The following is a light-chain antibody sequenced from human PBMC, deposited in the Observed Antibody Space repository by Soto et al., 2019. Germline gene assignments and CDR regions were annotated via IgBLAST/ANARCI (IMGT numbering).Light chain of an antibody. CDR1: QSFDKY. CDR2: NVS. J-gene: IGKJ3*01. V-gene: IGKV3-11*01. Sequence: VVAQAAAALSVSPGERATLSCRAGQSFDKYLAWYQQRPGQAHRLIIYNVSNRATGIPVRFSGSGSGTDFTLTISSIEPEDFEVYYCQHRGTSPPVFTFGPGTKLDIK. CDR3: QHRGTSPPVFT.